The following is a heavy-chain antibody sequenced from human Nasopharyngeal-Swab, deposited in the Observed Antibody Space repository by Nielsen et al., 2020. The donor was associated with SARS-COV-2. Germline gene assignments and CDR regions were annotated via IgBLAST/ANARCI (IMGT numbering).Heavy chain of an antibody. CDR3: ARASRGTSTRTFDY. Sequence: GESLKISCAASGFTFSSYSMNWVRQAPGKGLEWVSSISSSSSYIYYADSVKGRFTISRDNVKNSLYLQMNSLRAEDTAVYYCARASRGTSTRTFDYWGQGTLVTVSS. J-gene: IGHJ4*02. D-gene: IGHD1-1*01. CDR1: GFTFSSYS. CDR2: ISSSSSYI. V-gene: IGHV3-21*01.